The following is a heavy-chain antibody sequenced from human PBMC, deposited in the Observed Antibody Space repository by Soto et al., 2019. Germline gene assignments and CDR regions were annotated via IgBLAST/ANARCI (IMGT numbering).Heavy chain of an antibody. J-gene: IGHJ4*02. V-gene: IGHV4-4*07. D-gene: IGHD3-10*01. CDR3: ARDVGKNY. CDR2: IHSSGNL. CDR1: GASVSSYY. Sequence: LSLTCSVSGASVSSYYWSWFRQPVGKGLEWIGRIHSSGNLNYNPSLESRVTMSLDASKNQFSLRLSSLTAADTALYLCARDVGKNYWGQGTRVTVSS.